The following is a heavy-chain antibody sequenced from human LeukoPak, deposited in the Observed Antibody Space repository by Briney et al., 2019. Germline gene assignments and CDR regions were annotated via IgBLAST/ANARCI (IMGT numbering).Heavy chain of an antibody. CDR2: IYTSGST. D-gene: IGHD4-17*01. CDR1: GGSFSGYY. CDR3: ARDRAYGDHYFDY. J-gene: IGHJ4*02. Sequence: SETLSLTCAVYGGSFSGYYWSWIRQPPGKGLEWIGRIYTSGSTNYNPSLKSRVTMSVDTSKNQFSLRLSSVTAADTAVYYCARDRAYGDHYFDYWGQGTLVTVSS. V-gene: IGHV4-59*10.